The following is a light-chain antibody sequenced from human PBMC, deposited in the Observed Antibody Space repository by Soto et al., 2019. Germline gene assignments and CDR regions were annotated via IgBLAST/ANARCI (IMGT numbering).Light chain of an antibody. CDR2: AAS. CDR3: QKYNSAPPFT. V-gene: IGKV1-27*01. Sequence: DIPMTQSPSSLSASVGDRVTITCRASQGISNYLAWYQQKPGKVPKLLMYAASTLQSGVPSRFSGSGSGTDFTLTISSLQPEDVATYYCQKYNSAPPFTFGPGTKVDIK. CDR1: QGISNY. J-gene: IGKJ3*01.